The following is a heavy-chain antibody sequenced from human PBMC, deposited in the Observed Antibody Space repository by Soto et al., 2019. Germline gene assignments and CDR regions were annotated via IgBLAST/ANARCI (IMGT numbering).Heavy chain of an antibody. CDR2: IWYDGSNK. D-gene: IGHD1-7*01. CDR3: ARDTGTRRSWFDP. CDR1: GFTFSSYG. V-gene: IGHV3-33*01. J-gene: IGHJ5*02. Sequence: GGSLRLSCAASGFTFSSYGMHWVRQAPGKGLEWVAVIWYDGSNKYYADSVKGRFTISRDNSKNTLYLQMNSLRAEDTAVYYCARDTGTRRSWFDPWGQGTLVTVSS.